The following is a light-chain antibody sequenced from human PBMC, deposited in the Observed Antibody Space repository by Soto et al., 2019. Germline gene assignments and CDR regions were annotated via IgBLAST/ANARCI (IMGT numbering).Light chain of an antibody. Sequence: EIVLTQSPCTLSLSQGERATLSCRASQSVSSSYLAWYQQKPGQAPRLLIYGASSRATGIPDRFSGSGSGTDFTLTISSLQSEDFAVYYCQQYDNWPWTFGQGTKVDI. V-gene: IGKV3-20*01. CDR3: QQYDNWPWT. J-gene: IGKJ1*01. CDR1: QSVSSSY. CDR2: GAS.